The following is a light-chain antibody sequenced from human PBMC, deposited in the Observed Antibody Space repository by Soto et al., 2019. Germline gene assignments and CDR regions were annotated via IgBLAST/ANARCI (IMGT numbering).Light chain of an antibody. J-gene: IGKJ1*01. CDR3: QHHGST. CDR1: QSVSTYF. Sequence: EIVLTQSPGTLSLSPGDRATLSCRASQSVSTYFLAWYQQRPGQAPRLIIHGASSRATGIPDRFSGSGSGTEFTLTISRLEPEDFAVYYCQHHGSTFGHGTKVAI. CDR2: GAS. V-gene: IGKV3-20*01.